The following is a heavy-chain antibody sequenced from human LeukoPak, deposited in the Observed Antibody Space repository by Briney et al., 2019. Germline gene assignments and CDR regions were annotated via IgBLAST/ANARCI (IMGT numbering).Heavy chain of an antibody. CDR1: GFTFSSYE. D-gene: IGHD3-10*01. CDR3: ARLWFGELLLYGMDV. CDR2: ISSSGSTI. Sequence: GGSLRLSCAASGFTFSSYEMNWVRQAPGQGLEWVSYISSSGSTIYYADSVKGRFTISRDNAKNSLYLQMNSLRAEDTAVYYCARLWFGELLLYGMDVWGKGTTVTVSS. V-gene: IGHV3-48*03. J-gene: IGHJ6*04.